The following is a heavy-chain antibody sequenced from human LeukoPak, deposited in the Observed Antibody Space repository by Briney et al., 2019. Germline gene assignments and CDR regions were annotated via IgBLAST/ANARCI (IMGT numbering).Heavy chain of an antibody. J-gene: IGHJ4*02. CDR1: GGSFSGYY. D-gene: IGHD6-13*01. V-gene: IGHV4-34*01. Sequence: PSETLSLTCAVYGGSFSGYYWSWIRQPPGKGLEWIGEINHSGSTNYNPSLKSRVTISVDTSKNQFSLKLSSVTAADTAVYYCATTGYSSSWLARAPFDYWGQGTLVAVSS. CDR3: ATTGYSSSWLARAPFDY. CDR2: INHSGST.